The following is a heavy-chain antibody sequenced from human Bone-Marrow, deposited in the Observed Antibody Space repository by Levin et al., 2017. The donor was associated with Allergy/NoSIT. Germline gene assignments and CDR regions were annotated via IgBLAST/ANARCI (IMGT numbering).Heavy chain of an antibody. V-gene: IGHV2-5*02. CDR3: ARASYKDVWDDLYHGGYFDY. CDR1: GFSLSAGEVG. CDR2: LYGDDDK. J-gene: IGHJ4*02. D-gene: IGHD3-3*01. Sequence: SGPTLVKPTQTLTVTCTFSGFSLSAGEVGVAWIRQPPGKALEWLAFLYGDDDKRYSPSLNGRLSIAKDTSENQVVLTLTNVNPADTGTYFCARASYKDVWDDLYHGGYFDYWGQGSPVTVSS.